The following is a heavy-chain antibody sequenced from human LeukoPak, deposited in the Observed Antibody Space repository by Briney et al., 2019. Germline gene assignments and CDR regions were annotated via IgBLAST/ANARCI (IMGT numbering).Heavy chain of an antibody. J-gene: IGHJ4*02. D-gene: IGHD3-10*01. CDR3: ARFNYYASGSLTYSLHY. CDR2: IYYLGTT. CDR1: GGSISSGTYYY. V-gene: IGHV4-31*03. Sequence: SQTLSLTCTVSGGSISSGTYYYWSWIRQHPGEAPEWMGYIYYLGTTYYNPSLKSRVSISVATSENQFSLKLTSVTAADTAVYYCARFNYYASGSLTYSLHYWGPVTLVTVS.